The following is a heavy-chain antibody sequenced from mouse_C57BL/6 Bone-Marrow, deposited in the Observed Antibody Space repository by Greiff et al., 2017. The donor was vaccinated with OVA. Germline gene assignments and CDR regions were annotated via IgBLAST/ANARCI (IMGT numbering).Heavy chain of an antibody. V-gene: IGHV1-80*01. CDR3: ARPPIYYYGSSPFYWYFDV. CDR1: GYAFSSYW. D-gene: IGHD1-1*01. Sequence: QVQLQQSGAELVKPGASVKISCKASGYAFSSYWMNWVKQRPGKGLEWIGQIYPGDGDTNYNGKFKGKATLTADKSSSTAYMQLSSLTSEDSAVYFCARPPIYYYGSSPFYWYFDVWGTGTTVTVSS. J-gene: IGHJ1*03. CDR2: IYPGDGDT.